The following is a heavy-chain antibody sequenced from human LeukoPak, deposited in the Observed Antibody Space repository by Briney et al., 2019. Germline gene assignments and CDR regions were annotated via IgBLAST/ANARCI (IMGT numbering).Heavy chain of an antibody. Sequence: PGGSLRLSCAASGFTFSSYAMSWVRQAPGKGLEWVSAISGSGGSTYYADSVKGRFTISRDNSKNTLYLQMNSLRAKDTAVYYCAKGYGSGSYYNWFDPWGQGTLVTVSS. D-gene: IGHD3-10*01. J-gene: IGHJ5*02. CDR1: GFTFSSYA. CDR3: AKGYGSGSYYNWFDP. V-gene: IGHV3-23*01. CDR2: ISGSGGST.